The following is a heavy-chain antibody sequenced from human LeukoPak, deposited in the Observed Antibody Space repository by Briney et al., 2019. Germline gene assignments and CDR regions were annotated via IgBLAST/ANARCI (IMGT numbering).Heavy chain of an antibody. CDR2: IWYDGSNK. CDR3: AKDAYGSGSYLDY. Sequence: PGRSLRLSCAASGFTFSSYGMRWVRQAPGKGLEWVAVIWYDGSNKYYADSVKGRFTISRDNSKNTLYLQMNSLRAEDTAVYYCAKDAYGSGSYLDYWGQGTLVTVSS. V-gene: IGHV3-33*06. D-gene: IGHD3-10*01. CDR1: GFTFSSYG. J-gene: IGHJ4*02.